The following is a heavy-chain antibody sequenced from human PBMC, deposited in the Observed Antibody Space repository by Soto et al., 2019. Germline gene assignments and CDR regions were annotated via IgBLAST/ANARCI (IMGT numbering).Heavy chain of an antibody. CDR2: INVGIVNT. Sequence: ASVKVSCKASGYTFTSYAMHWVRQAPGQMFEWLGWINVGIVNTKFSQNFRGRVTFTRDTSASPAYLELRSLSFEDTAVYYCGRAGVGATPNDYGAQEPLVTVS. D-gene: IGHD1-26*01. V-gene: IGHV1-3*01. J-gene: IGHJ4*02. CDR3: GRAGVGATPNDY. CDR1: GYTFTSYA.